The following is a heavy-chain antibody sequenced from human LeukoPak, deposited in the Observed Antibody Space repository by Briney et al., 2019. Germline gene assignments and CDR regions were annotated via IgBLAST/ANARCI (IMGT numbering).Heavy chain of an antibody. CDR3: ARRTVGYCSSTSCPNWFDP. V-gene: IGHV4-31*03. D-gene: IGHD2-2*03. CDR2: IYYSGST. Sequence: PSQTLSLTCTVSGGSISSGGYYWSWIRQHPGKGLEWIGYIYYSGSTYYNPSLKSRVTISVDTSKNQFSLKLSSVTAADTAVYYCARRTVGYCSSTSCPNWFDPWGQGTLVTVSS. J-gene: IGHJ5*02. CDR1: GGSISSGGYY.